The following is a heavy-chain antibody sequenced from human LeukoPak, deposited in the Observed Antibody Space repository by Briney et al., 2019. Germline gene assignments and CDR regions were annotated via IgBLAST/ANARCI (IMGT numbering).Heavy chain of an antibody. CDR2: IRGSGTST. J-gene: IGHJ1*01. V-gene: IGHV3-23*01. Sequence: GGPLRLSCVGSGFTFSNYAMMWVRQTQGKRLEWVSAIRGSGTSTFYADSVKGRFTIFRDNFKNTVYLQMNNLRADDSAVYYCARDPNGDYIGASDFQRWGLGTQVTVSS. CDR3: ARDPNGDYIGASDFQR. D-gene: IGHD4-17*01. CDR1: GFTFSNYA.